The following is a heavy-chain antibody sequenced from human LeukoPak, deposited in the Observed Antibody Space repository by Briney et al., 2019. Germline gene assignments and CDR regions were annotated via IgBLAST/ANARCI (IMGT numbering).Heavy chain of an antibody. D-gene: IGHD6-19*01. J-gene: IGHJ4*02. CDR2: ISAYNGNT. CDR1: GYTFNSYG. V-gene: IGHV1-18*01. CDR3: ARADIRAIASSGWYGFDY. Sequence: ASVKVSCKASGYTFNSYGISGVRQAPGQGLEWMGWISAYNGNTNYAQKVQGRVTMTTDTSTSTAYMELRSLRSDDTAVYYCARADIRAIASSGWYGFDYWGQGTLVTVSS.